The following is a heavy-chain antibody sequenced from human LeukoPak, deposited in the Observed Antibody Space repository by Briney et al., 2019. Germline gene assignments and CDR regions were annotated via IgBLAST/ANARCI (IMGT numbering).Heavy chain of an antibody. J-gene: IGHJ5*02. D-gene: IGHD3-10*01. CDR3: ARDPRRIWFGVTGGGNWFDP. V-gene: IGHV1-3*03. CDR1: GYTFTNYA. CDR2: INAGHGNT. Sequence: ASVKVSCKASGYTFTNYAMHWVRQAPGQRLEWMGWINAGHGNTKYSQEFQGRVTITRDTSASTAYMELSSLRSEDTAVYYCARDPRRIWFGVTGGGNWFDPWGQGTLVTVSP.